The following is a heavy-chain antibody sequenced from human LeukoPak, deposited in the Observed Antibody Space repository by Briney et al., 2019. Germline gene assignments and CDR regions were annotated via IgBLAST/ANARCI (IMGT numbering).Heavy chain of an antibody. D-gene: IGHD3-10*01. V-gene: IGHV3-49*03. Sequence: GGSLRLSGTASGFTFGDYAMSWFRQAPGKGLEWVGFIRSKAYGGTTEYAASVKGRFTISRDDSKSIAYLQMNSLKTEDTAVYYCTRTMVRGVMRSDYWGQGTLVTVSS. CDR1: GFTFGDYA. J-gene: IGHJ4*02. CDR3: TRTMVRGVMRSDY. CDR2: IRSKAYGGTT.